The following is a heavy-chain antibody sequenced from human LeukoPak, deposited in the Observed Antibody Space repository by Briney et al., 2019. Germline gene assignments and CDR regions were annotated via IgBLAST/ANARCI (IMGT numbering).Heavy chain of an antibody. CDR3: ARVISGTSRVVDS. J-gene: IGHJ4*02. Sequence: GGSLRLSCAASGFTFSSYSMNWVRQAPGKGLEWASYISSSSSTIYYADSVEGRFTISRDNAKNSLYLQMNSLRAEDTAVYYCARVISGTSRVVDSWGQGTLVTVSS. D-gene: IGHD2-2*01. V-gene: IGHV3-48*01. CDR1: GFTFSSYS. CDR2: ISSSSSTI.